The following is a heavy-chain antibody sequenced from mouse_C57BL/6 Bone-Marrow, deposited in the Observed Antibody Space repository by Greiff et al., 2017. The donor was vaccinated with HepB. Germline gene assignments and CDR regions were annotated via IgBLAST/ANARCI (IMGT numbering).Heavy chain of an antibody. CDR2: IYPRSGNT. CDR1: GYTFTSYG. V-gene: IGHV1-81*01. D-gene: IGHD1-1*01. J-gene: IGHJ3*01. Sequence: QVQLKESGAELARPGASVKLSCKASGYTFTSYGISWVKQRTGQGLEWIGEIYPRSGNTYYNEKFKGKATLTADKSSSTAYMELRSLTSEDSAVYFWASPVLLRAWFAYWGQGTLVTVSA. CDR3: ASPVLLRAWFAY.